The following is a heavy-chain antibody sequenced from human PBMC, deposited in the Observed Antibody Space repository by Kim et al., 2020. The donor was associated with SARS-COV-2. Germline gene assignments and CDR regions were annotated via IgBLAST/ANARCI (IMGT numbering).Heavy chain of an antibody. V-gene: IGHV3-15*01. CDR3: TTDLGEYYDILTGYYKDY. D-gene: IGHD3-9*01. Sequence: RGSLRLSCAASGFTFSNAWMSWVRQAPGKGLEWVGRIKSKTDGGTTDYAAPVKGRFTISRDDSKNTLYLQMNSLKTEDTAVYYCTTDLGEYYDILTGYYKDYWGQGTLVTVSS. J-gene: IGHJ4*02. CDR2: IKSKTDGGTT. CDR1: GFTFSNAW.